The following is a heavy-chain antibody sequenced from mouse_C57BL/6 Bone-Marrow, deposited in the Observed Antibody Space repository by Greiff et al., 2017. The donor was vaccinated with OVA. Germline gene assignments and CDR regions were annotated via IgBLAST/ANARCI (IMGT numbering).Heavy chain of an antibody. V-gene: IGHV1-61*01. Sequence: QVQLQQPGAELVRPGSSVKLSCKASGYTFTSYWMDWVKQRPGQGLEWIGNIYPSDSETHYNQKFKDKATLTVDKSSSTAYMQLSSLTSEDAAVYYCARGLGLRRWYFDVWGTGTTVTVSS. CDR2: IYPSDSET. CDR1: GYTFTSYW. J-gene: IGHJ1*03. D-gene: IGHD2-2*01. CDR3: ARGLGLRRWYFDV.